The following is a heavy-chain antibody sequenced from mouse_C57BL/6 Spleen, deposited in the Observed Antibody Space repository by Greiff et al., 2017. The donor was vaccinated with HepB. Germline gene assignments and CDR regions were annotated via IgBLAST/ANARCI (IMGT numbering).Heavy chain of an antibody. CDR1: GYTFTDYE. Sequence: VQLVESGAELVRPGASVTLSCKASGYTFTDYEMHWVKQTPVHGLEWIGAIDPETGGTAYNQKFKGKAILTADKSSSTAYMELRSLTSEDSAVYYCTTGYAMDDWGQGTSVTVSS. CDR2: IDPETGGT. J-gene: IGHJ4*01. V-gene: IGHV1-15*01. CDR3: TTGYAMDD.